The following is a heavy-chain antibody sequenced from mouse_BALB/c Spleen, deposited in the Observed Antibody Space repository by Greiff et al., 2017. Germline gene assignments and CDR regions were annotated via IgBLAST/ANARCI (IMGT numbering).Heavy chain of an antibody. V-gene: IGHV5-4*02. J-gene: IGHJ4*01. CDR3: ARERTGTGYAMDY. CDR1: GFTFSDYY. D-gene: IGHD4-1*01. CDR2: ISDGGSYT. Sequence: EVKVVESGGGLVKPGGSLKLSCAASGFTFSDYYMYWVRQTPEKRLEWVATISDGGSYTYYPDSVKGRFTISRDNAKNNLYLQMSSLKSEDTAMYYCARERTGTGYAMDYWGQGTSVTVSS.